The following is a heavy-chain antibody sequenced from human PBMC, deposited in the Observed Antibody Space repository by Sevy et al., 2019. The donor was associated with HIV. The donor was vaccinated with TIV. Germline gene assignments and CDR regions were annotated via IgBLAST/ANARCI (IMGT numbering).Heavy chain of an antibody. V-gene: IGHV3-30-3*01. CDR3: ARDGLYYDFWSAPYGAFDI. D-gene: IGHD3-3*01. Sequence: GGSLRLSCAASGFTFSSYAMHWVRQAPDKGLEWVAVISYDGSNKYYADSVKGRFTISRDNSKNTLYLQMNSLRAEDTAVYYCARDGLYYDFWSAPYGAFDIWGQGTMVTVSS. J-gene: IGHJ3*02. CDR1: GFTFSSYA. CDR2: ISYDGSNK.